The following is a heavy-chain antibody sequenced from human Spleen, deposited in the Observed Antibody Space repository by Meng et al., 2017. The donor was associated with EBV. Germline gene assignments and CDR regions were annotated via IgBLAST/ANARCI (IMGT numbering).Heavy chain of an antibody. D-gene: IGHD6-19*01. CDR2: INAGNGNT. V-gene: IGHV1-3*01. Sequence: VQLVQSGSELKKPGASVKVSCKASGYTFTSYAMHWVRQAPGQRLEWMGWINAGNGNTKYSQKFPGRVTITRDTSASTAYMELSSLRSEDTAVYYCARDLSVYASGWYWGQGTLVTVSS. CDR3: ARDLSVYASGWY. CDR1: GYTFTSYA. J-gene: IGHJ4*02.